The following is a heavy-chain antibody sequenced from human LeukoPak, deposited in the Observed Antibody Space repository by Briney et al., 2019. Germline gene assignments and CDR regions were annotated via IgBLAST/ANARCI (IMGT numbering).Heavy chain of an antibody. D-gene: IGHD3-10*01. J-gene: IGHJ5*02. CDR2: FDPEDGET. Sequence: ASVKVSCKVSGYTLTELSMHWVRQAPGKGLEWMGGFDPEDGETIYAQKFQGRVTMTEDTSTDTAYMELSSLRSEDTAVYYCATFVLRDYGSGGGGNWFDPWGQGTLVTVSS. CDR1: GYTLTELS. V-gene: IGHV1-24*01. CDR3: ATFVLRDYGSGGGGNWFDP.